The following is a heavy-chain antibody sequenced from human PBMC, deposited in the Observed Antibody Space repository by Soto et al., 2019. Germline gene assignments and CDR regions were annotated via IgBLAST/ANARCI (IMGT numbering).Heavy chain of an antibody. D-gene: IGHD3-3*01. Sequence: EVQLLESGGGLVQPGGSLRLSCAASGFTFSSYAMSWVRQAPGKGLEWVSSISDSGCSSYYGHSVKDRFSISRDNSNNTLYLQMNNLRAEDTAVYFCARAADDYGFWSGYLYWGQGTLVSVSS. CDR2: ISDSGCSS. CDR1: GFTFSSYA. V-gene: IGHV3-23*02. CDR3: ARAADDYGFWSGYLY. J-gene: IGHJ4*02.